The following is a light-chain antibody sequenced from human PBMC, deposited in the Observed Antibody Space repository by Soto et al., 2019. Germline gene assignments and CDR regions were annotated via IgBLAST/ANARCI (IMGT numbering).Light chain of an antibody. CDR2: DNI. V-gene: IGLV1-51*01. CDR1: SSNIGNNY. Sequence: QSVLTQSPSVSAAPGQTVTISCSGTSSNIGNNYVSWYQLLPETAPKLLIYDNIKRPSGIPARFSGSKSGTSATLVITGLQTGDEADYYCGTWESSRNWVFGGGTQLTVL. CDR3: GTWESSRNWV. J-gene: IGLJ3*02.